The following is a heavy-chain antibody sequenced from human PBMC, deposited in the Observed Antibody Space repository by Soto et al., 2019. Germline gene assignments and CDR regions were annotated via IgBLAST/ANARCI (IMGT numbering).Heavy chain of an antibody. CDR1: GFTFSSYG. Sequence: QVQLVESGGGVVQPGRSLRLSCAASGFTFSSYGMHWVRQAPGKGLEWVAVISYDGSNKYYADSVKGRFTISRDNSKNTLYLQMNRLRAEDTAVYYCGKHPEYWGQGTLVTVSS. J-gene: IGHJ4*02. V-gene: IGHV3-30*18. CDR3: GKHPEY. CDR2: ISYDGSNK.